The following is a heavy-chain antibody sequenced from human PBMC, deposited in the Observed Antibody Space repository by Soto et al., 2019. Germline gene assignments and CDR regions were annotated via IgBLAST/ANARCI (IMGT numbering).Heavy chain of an antibody. Sequence: KVSCKASGYTFSTSGISWVRQAPGQGLEWVGWIRPDNGNTKSAQRLQGRVTLTTDTSASTAYMELRSLTSDDTAMYYCARDTESNRYNDWGQGTLVTVSS. CDR3: ARDTESNRYND. J-gene: IGHJ1*01. CDR1: GYTFSTSG. CDR2: IRPDNGNT. D-gene: IGHD1-20*01. V-gene: IGHV1-18*01.